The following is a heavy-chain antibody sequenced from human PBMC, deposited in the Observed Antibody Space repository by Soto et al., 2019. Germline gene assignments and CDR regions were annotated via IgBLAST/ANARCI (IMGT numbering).Heavy chain of an antibody. J-gene: IGHJ4*02. CDR1: GGSISSYY. CDR3: ARQANDYGDAPYY. D-gene: IGHD4-17*01. Sequence: SETLSLTCTVSGGSISSYYWSWIRQPPGKGLEWIGYIYYSGSTNYNPSLKSRVTISVDTSKNQFSLKLSSVTAADTAVYYCARQANDYGDAPYYWGQGTLVTVSS. V-gene: IGHV4-59*08. CDR2: IYYSGST.